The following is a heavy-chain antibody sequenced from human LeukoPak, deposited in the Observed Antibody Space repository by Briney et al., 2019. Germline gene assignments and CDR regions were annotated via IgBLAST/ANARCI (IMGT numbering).Heavy chain of an antibody. V-gene: IGHV1-8*03. CDR1: GYTFTSYD. D-gene: IGHD2-2*01. CDR2: MNPNSGST. Sequence: ASVKVSCKASGYTFTSYDINWLRQAAGQGLEWMGWMNPNSGSTGYAQKFQGRVTITRNTSISTAYMELSGLRSEDTAVYYCAGGRSMGYHYYFEYWGQGTLATVSS. CDR3: AGGRSMGYHYYFEY. J-gene: IGHJ4*02.